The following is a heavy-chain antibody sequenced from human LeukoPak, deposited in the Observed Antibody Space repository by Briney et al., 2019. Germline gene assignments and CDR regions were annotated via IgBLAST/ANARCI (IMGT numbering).Heavy chain of an antibody. CDR3: AKAEYYYDSSGYYPLGEFDY. D-gene: IGHD3-22*01. CDR2: IRQDGSEK. J-gene: IGHJ4*02. V-gene: IGHV3-7*03. CDR1: GFTFTDYW. Sequence: PGGSLRLSCEVSGFTFTDYWMNWVRQAPGKGPEWVASIRQDGSEKTYVDSVKGRFTISRDNPKNTLYLQMNSLRAEDTAVYYCAKAEYYYDSSGYYPLGEFDYWGQGTLVTVSS.